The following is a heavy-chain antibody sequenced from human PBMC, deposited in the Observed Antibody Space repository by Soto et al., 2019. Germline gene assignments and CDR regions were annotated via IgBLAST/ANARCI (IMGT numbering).Heavy chain of an antibody. CDR3: ARGLELGPGRVYYYYGMDV. V-gene: IGHV1-69*01. D-gene: IGHD1-7*01. J-gene: IGHJ6*02. CDR2: IIPIFGTA. Sequence: QVQLVQSGAEVKKPGSSVKVSCKASGGTFSSYAISWVRQAPGQGLEWMGGIIPIFGTANYAQKFQGRVTITADESTSTAYMELSSLRSEDTAVYYCARGLELGPGRVYYYYGMDVWGQGTTVTVSS. CDR1: GGTFSSYA.